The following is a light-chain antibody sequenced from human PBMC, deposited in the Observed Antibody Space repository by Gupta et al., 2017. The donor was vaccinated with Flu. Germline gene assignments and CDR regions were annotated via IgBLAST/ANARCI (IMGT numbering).Light chain of an antibody. Sequence: SSLSASVGDRVTITGRASQSISSYLNWYQQKPGKAPKLLIYAASSWQSGVTSRFSGSGSGTDFTLTISSRQPEDFATYYCQQSDSTPPYTFGQGTKLEIK. J-gene: IGKJ2*01. CDR2: AAS. V-gene: IGKV1-39*01. CDR3: QQSDSTPPYT. CDR1: QSISSY.